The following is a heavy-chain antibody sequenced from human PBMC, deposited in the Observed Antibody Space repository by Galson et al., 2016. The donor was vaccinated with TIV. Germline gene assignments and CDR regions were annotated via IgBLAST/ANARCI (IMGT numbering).Heavy chain of an antibody. CDR1: GFTFSNSG. CDR2: IRHVGSDI. D-gene: IGHD2-21*02. V-gene: IGHV3-30*02. CDR3: ARGFEVTPSPSPDYFDS. Sequence: SLRLSCAASGFTFSNSGMDWVRQAPGKGLEWLAFIRHVGSDIYYADSVKGRFSISRDNSKNTVYLQMNSLRAADTAVYFCARGFEVTPSPSPDYFDSWGQGTLVTVSS. J-gene: IGHJ4*02.